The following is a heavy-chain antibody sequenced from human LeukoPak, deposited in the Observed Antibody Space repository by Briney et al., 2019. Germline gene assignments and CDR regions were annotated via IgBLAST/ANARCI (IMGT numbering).Heavy chain of an antibody. J-gene: IGHJ5*02. CDR2: IYYSGST. D-gene: IGHD3-3*01. V-gene: IGHV4-59*08. CDR3: ARSITIFGVARTNWFDP. CDR1: GGSISAYY. Sequence: SETLSLTCTVSGGSISAYYWSWIRQPPGKGLEWIGYIYYSGSTGYNPSLKSRVTISVDTSKDQFSLKVNSVTAADTAVYYCARSITIFGVARTNWFDPWGQGTLVTASS.